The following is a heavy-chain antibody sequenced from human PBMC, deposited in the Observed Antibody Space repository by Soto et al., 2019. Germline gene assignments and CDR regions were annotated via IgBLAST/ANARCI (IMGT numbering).Heavy chain of an antibody. J-gene: IGHJ4*02. CDR1: GYTFNNYG. Sequence: QVQLVQSGAEVKKPGASVKVSCKASGYTFNNYGISWVRQARGQGLEWMGWISGYNGDTDDAHNFKGILTMTTDTSTSTAYKELRSLTSYDTAVFFWVRDSGNFGVWPYFFVHWVQGTLITVSS. V-gene: IGHV1-18*01. D-gene: IGHD4-17*01. CDR2: ISGYNGDT. CDR3: VRDSGNFGVWPYFFVH.